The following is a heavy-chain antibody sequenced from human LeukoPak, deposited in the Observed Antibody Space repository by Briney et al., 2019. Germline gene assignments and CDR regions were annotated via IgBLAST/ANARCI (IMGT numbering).Heavy chain of an antibody. J-gene: IGHJ4*02. CDR3: ARETGYDSYFDS. D-gene: IGHD5-12*01. Sequence: GGSLRLSCAASEFSFSIYSMNWVRQAPGKGLEWVSYISSSSSSIYYADSVKGRFAISRDNAKNSLYPQMNSLRAEDTAIYYCARETGYDSYFDSWGQGTLVSVSS. V-gene: IGHV3-48*01. CDR1: EFSFSIYS. CDR2: ISSSSSSI.